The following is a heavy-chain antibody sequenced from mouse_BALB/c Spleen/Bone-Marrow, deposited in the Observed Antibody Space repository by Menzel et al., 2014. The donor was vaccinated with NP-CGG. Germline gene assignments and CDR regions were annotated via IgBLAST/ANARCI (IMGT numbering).Heavy chain of an antibody. V-gene: IGHV1-61*01. Sequence: QVQLKESGAELVRPGAPVKLSCKASGYSFTSYWMNWVKQRPGQGLEWIGMIHPSDSETRLNQKFRDKATLTVDKSSSTAYMQLSSPTSEDSAVYYCAREGWDYDGFDYWGQGTTLTVSS. D-gene: IGHD2-4*01. CDR2: IHPSDSET. J-gene: IGHJ2*01. CDR1: GYSFTSYW. CDR3: AREGWDYDGFDY.